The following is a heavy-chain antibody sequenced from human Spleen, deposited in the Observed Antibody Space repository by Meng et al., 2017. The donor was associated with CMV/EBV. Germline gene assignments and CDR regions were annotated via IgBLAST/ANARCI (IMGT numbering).Heavy chain of an antibody. CDR3: ARGFYYYDNRAYARPMDY. CDR2: ISRDGTTQ. D-gene: IGHD3-22*01. CDR1: GFTFSDYY. J-gene: IGHJ4*02. V-gene: IGHV3-11*04. Sequence: GESLKISCAASGFTFSDYYMSWIRQAPGKGLEWISYISRDGTTQYYADSVKGRFTISRDNAKHSLYLQMDSLRAEDTAVYYCARGFYYYDNRAYARPMDYWGQGTLVTVSS.